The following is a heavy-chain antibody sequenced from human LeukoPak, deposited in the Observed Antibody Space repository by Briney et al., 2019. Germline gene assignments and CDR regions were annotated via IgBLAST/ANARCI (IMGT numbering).Heavy chain of an antibody. V-gene: IGHV3-7*01. D-gene: IGHD1-26*01. Sequence: GGSLRLSCAASGFTFSAYWMTWVRQAPGKVLAWVANIIEGGDVKYYVDSVKGRFTISRDNAKNSPYLQMNSLRAEDTAVYYCARAREGRWELLGAFDIWGQGTMVTVSS. CDR3: ARAREGRWELLGAFDI. J-gene: IGHJ3*02. CDR2: IIEGGDVK. CDR1: GFTFSAYW.